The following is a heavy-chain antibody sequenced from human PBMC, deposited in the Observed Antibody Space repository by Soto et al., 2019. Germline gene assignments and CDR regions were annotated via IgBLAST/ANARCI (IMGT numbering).Heavy chain of an antibody. CDR3: AHAGSYRLSYYYYGMDV. V-gene: IGHV2-5*02. CDR1: GFSLSTSGVG. J-gene: IGHJ6*02. D-gene: IGHD3-16*02. CDR2: IYWDDDK. Sequence: QITLKESGPPLVKPTQTLTLTCTFSGFSLSTSGVGVGWIRQPPGKALEWLALIYWDDDKRYSPSLKSRLTITKDTSKNQVVLTMTNMDPVDTATYYCAHAGSYRLSYYYYGMDVWGQGTTVTVSS.